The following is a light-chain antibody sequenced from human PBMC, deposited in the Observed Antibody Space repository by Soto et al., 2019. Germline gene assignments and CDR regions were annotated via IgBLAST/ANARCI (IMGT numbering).Light chain of an antibody. J-gene: IGKJ1*01. CDR1: QTISSW. V-gene: IGKV1-5*03. CDR2: KAS. Sequence: IQMTQSPSTMPGSVEDSVTITCRASQTISSWLAWYQQKPGNAPKLLIYKASTLKSGVPSRFSGSGSGTEFTLTISSMKPDDFATFYCQHYHTDWTFGQGTKVDIK. CDR3: QHYHTDWT.